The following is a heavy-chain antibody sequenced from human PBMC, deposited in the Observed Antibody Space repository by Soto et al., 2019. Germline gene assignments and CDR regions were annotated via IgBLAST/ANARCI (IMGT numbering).Heavy chain of an antibody. D-gene: IGHD3-3*01. CDR3: AKNDWSVYPLGGF. J-gene: IGHJ1*01. CDR1: GFSISSSA. CDR2: SSGGGGPT. V-gene: IGHV3-23*01. Sequence: EVQLLESGGGLVQPGGSLRLSCTVSGFSISSSAFSWVRQTPGKGLEWVSASSGGGGPTHYADSVKGRFTISRDNSKNTLYLQINSLRAEDTAVYYGAKNDWSVYPLGGFWGRGTLVSVSS.